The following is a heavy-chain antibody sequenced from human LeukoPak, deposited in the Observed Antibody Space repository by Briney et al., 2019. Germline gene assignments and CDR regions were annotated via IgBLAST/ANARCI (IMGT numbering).Heavy chain of an antibody. CDR2: IYYSGST. J-gene: IGHJ2*01. Sequence: SETLSLTCTVSGGSISSSSYYWGWIRQPPGKGLEWIGSIYYSGSTYYNPSLKSRVTISVDTSKNQFSLKLSSVTAADTAVYYCARHSGGRNSSGEYWYFDLWGRGTLVTVSS. D-gene: IGHD3-22*01. V-gene: IGHV4-39*01. CDR3: ARHSGGRNSSGEYWYFDL. CDR1: GGSISSSSYY.